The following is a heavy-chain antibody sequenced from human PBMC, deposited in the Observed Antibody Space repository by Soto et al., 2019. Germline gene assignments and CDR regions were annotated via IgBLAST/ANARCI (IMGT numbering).Heavy chain of an antibody. J-gene: IGHJ4*02. V-gene: IGHV4-59*01. Sequence: SETLSLTCTVSGGSISSYYWSWIRQPPGKGLEWIGCIYYTGTTNYNPSLKSRVVMSLDTTKNHFSLKLSSVTAADTAVYYCARDSILRVRAFDYWGLGTLVTVSS. D-gene: IGHD3-10*01. CDR1: GGSISSYY. CDR2: IYYTGTT. CDR3: ARDSILRVRAFDY.